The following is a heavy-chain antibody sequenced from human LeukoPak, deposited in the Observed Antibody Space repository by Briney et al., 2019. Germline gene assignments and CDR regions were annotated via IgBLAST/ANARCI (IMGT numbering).Heavy chain of an antibody. J-gene: IGHJ3*02. CDR2: ISGSGGST. Sequence: GGSLGLFCAASGFTFSSYAMSWVRQALGKGLEWVSAISGSGGSTFYANSVKGRFTISRDNSKNTLYLQMNSLRAEDTAVCSCAKAAVIIGLAAFDSWGQGTIVPVSS. V-gene: IGHV3-23*01. CDR3: AKAAVIIGLAAFDS. D-gene: IGHD2-21*01. CDR1: GFTFSSYA.